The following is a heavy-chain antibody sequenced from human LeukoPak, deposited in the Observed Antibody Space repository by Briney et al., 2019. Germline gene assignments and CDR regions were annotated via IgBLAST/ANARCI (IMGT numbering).Heavy chain of an antibody. CDR3: ARLQTYVAAAIDY. CDR2: IYYSGST. J-gene: IGHJ4*02. Sequence: SETQSLTCTVSGGSISSYYWSWIRQPPGKGLEWIGYIYYSGSTNYNPSLKSRVTISVDTSKNQFSLKLSSVTAADTAVYYCARLQTYVAAAIDYWGQGTLVTVSS. CDR1: GGSISSYY. D-gene: IGHD6-13*01. V-gene: IGHV4-59*08.